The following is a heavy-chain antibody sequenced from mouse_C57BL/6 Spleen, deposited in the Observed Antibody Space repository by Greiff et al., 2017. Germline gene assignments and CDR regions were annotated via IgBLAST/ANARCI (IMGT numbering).Heavy chain of an antibody. J-gene: IGHJ1*03. CDR2: IRSKSNNYAT. Sequence: EVQLVESGGGLVQPKGSLKLSCAASGFSFNTYAMNWVRQAPGKGLEWVARIRSKSNNYATYYADSVKDRFTISRDASESMLYLQMNNLKTEDTAMYYCVREGYGSSPDWYFDVWGTGTTVTVSS. D-gene: IGHD1-1*01. V-gene: IGHV10-1*01. CDR1: GFSFNTYA. CDR3: VREGYGSSPDWYFDV.